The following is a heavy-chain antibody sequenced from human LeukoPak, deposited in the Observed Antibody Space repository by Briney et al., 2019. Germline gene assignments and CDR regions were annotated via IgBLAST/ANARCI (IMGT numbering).Heavy chain of an antibody. D-gene: IGHD6-13*01. J-gene: IGHJ6*02. Sequence: PGGSLRLSCAVSGFTFDDYAMHWVRQAPGKGLEWVSGISWNSGTIGYADSVKGRFTISRDNAKNSLYLQMNNLKAEDTALYYCAKDMRGSSWTAPYYYYAMDVWGQGTTVTVSS. CDR3: AKDMRGSSWTAPYYYYAMDV. CDR1: GFTFDDYA. V-gene: IGHV3-9*01. CDR2: ISWNSGTI.